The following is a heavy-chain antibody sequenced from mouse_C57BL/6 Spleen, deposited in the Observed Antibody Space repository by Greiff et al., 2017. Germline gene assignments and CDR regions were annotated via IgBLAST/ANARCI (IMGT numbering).Heavy chain of an antibody. V-gene: IGHV1-22*01. CDR3: ARGATAPFAY. CDR1: GYTFTDYN. D-gene: IGHD1-2*01. Sequence: VQLKESGPELVKPGASVKMSCKASGYTFTDYNMHWVKQSHGKSLEWIGYINPNNGGTSYNQKFKGKATLTVNKSSSTAYMELRSLTSEDSAVYYCARGATAPFAYWGQGTLVTVSA. J-gene: IGHJ3*01. CDR2: INPNNGGT.